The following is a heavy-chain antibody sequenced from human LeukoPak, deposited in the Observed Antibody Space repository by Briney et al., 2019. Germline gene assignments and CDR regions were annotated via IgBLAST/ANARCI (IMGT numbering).Heavy chain of an antibody. CDR1: GFTFSDYT. CDR3: ARDGT. CDR2: ISASSTSI. V-gene: IGHV3-21*01. J-gene: IGHJ5*02. D-gene: IGHD1-26*01. Sequence: GGSLRLSCATSGFTFSDYTMNWVRQAPGKGLEWVSFISASSTSIYYADSVRGRFTISRDNAKNSLYLHMNSLRAEDTAVYYCARDGTWGPGTLVTVSS.